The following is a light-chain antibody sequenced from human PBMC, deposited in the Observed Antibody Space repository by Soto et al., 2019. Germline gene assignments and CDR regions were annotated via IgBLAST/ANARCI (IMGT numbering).Light chain of an antibody. CDR3: QSYDSSTHVV. CDR2: EDN. Sequence: NFMLTQPHSVSESPGKTVTISCTGSSGSIASNYVQWYQQRPRSAPTTVIYEDNQRPSGVPDRFSGSIDSSSNSASLTISGLKTEDEAYYYCQSYDSSTHVVFGGGTKLTVL. J-gene: IGLJ2*01. V-gene: IGLV6-57*02. CDR1: SGSIASNY.